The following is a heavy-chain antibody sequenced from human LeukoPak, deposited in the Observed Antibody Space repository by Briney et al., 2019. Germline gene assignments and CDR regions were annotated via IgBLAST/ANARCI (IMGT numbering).Heavy chain of an antibody. Sequence: GGSLRLSCAASGFSFSSYAISWVRQAPVKGLEWVSSISVSGGSTYYADSVKGRFTISRDNAKNSLYLQMNSLRAEDTALYHCARDLSGSYPGWYFDLWGRGTLVTVSS. D-gene: IGHD1-26*01. CDR2: ISVSGGST. CDR3: ARDLSGSYPGWYFDL. V-gene: IGHV3-23*01. J-gene: IGHJ2*01. CDR1: GFSFSSYA.